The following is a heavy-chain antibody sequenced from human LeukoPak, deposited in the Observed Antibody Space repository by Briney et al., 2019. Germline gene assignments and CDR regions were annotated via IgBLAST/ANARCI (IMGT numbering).Heavy chain of an antibody. V-gene: IGHV4-34*01. Sequence: SETLSLNCSMSGGSLNTYNWNWIRQPPGKGPEWIGEIHHSGRTNYNPSLKSRVTISVDTSKNQFSLKLSSVTAADTAVYYCARGGRFRARPSRFDYWGQGTLVTVSS. J-gene: IGHJ4*02. CDR1: GGSLNTYN. CDR2: IHHSGRT. CDR3: ARGGRFRARPSRFDY. D-gene: IGHD6-6*01.